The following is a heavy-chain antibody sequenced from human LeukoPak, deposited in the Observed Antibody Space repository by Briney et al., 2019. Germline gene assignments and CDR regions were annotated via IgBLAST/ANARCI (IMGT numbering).Heavy chain of an antibody. D-gene: IGHD4-17*01. Sequence: PSETLSLTCTVSGGSISSYYWSWIRQPPGKGLEWIGDIYYSGSTNYNPSLKSRVTISVDTSKNQFSLKLSSVTAADTAVYYCARDGNDYGDRGFDYWGQGTLVTVSS. J-gene: IGHJ4*02. CDR1: GGSISSYY. V-gene: IGHV4-59*01. CDR3: ARDGNDYGDRGFDY. CDR2: IYYSGST.